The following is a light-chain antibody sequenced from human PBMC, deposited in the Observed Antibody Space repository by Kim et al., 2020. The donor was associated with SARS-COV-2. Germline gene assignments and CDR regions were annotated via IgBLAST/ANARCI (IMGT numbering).Light chain of an antibody. CDR3: CSYAGTYSWV. CDR2: DVN. V-gene: IGLV2-11*01. J-gene: IGLJ3*02. Sequence: GQSVTISCTGTSIDVGGYNYVSWYQQHPGKAPKVMIYDVNKRRPGVPDRFSGSKSGNTASLTISGLQADDEADYYCCSYAGTYSWVFGGGTQLTVL. CDR1: SIDVGGYNY.